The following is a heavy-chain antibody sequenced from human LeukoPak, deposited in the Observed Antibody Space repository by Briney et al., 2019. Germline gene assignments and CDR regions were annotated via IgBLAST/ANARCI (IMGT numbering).Heavy chain of an antibody. D-gene: IGHD3-10*01. V-gene: IGHV4-39*07. Sequence: PSETLSLTCTVSGGSISSSSYYWGWIRQPPGKGLEWIGEINHSGSTNYNPSLKSRVTISVDTSKNQFSLKLSSVTAADTAVYYCARGLYLLWFGELPDWGQGTLVTVSS. J-gene: IGHJ4*02. CDR3: ARGLYLLWFGELPD. CDR2: INHSGST. CDR1: GGSISSSSYY.